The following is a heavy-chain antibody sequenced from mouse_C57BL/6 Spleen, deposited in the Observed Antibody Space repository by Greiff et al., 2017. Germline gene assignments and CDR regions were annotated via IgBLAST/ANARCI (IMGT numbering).Heavy chain of an antibody. V-gene: IGHV1-19*01. CDR3: ARGIYYDYDDWYFDV. CDR1: GYTFTDYY. CDR2: INPYNGGT. Sequence: EVQLQQSGPVLVKPGASVKMSCKASGYTFTDYYMNWVKQSHGKSLEWIGVINPYNGGTSYNQKFKGKATLTVDKSSSTAYMELNSLTSEDSAVYYCARGIYYDYDDWYFDVWGIGTTVTVSS. J-gene: IGHJ1*03. D-gene: IGHD2-4*01.